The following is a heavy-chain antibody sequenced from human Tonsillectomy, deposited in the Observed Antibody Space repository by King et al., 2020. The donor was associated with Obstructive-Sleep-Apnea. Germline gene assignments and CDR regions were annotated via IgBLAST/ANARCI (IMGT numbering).Heavy chain of an antibody. V-gene: IGHV1-2*04. CDR3: ARDVSSGYYPSSSFDY. D-gene: IGHD3-22*01. J-gene: IGHJ4*02. CDR2: INPNSGGT. CDR1: GYTFTGYY. Sequence: VQLVESGAEVKKPGASVKVSCKASGYTFTGYYMHGVRQAPGQGLEWMGWINPNSGGTNYAEKFQGWVTMTRDTSISTAYMELSRLGSDDTAVYYCARDVSSGYYPSSSFDYWGQGTLVTVSS.